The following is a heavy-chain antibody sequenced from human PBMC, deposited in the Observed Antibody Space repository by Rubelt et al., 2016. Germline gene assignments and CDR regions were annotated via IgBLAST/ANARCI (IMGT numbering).Heavy chain of an antibody. CDR3: ASGSCRISLAMDV. CDR2: MNPNSGNT. J-gene: IGHJ6*04. CDR1: GYTFTSYD. Sequence: QVQLVQSGAEVKKPGASVKVSCKASGYTFTSYDINWVRQATGQGLEWMGWMNPNSGNTGYAQMFQCGCTMTRNTSISTAYMELSRLRSDDAAGYYCASGSCRISLAMDVWGKGTTVTVDS. V-gene: IGHV1-8*01. D-gene: IGHD2/OR15-2a*01.